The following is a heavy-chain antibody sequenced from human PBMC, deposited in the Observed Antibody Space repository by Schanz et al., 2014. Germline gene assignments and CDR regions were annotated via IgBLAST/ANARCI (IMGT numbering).Heavy chain of an antibody. J-gene: IGHJ4*02. CDR3: ARGPIPIQGVPMDF. CDR1: GFTFSSYA. D-gene: IGHD3-10*01. V-gene: IGHV3-30-3*01. CDR2: ISHDGNNK. Sequence: VQLVESGGGMVQPGGSLRLSCAASGFTFSSYAMHWVRQAPGKGLEWAALISHDGNNKHYVDSVEGRFTISRDNSKDTLYLQMSGLTPEDTAVYYCARGPIPIQGVPMDFWGQGTLVTVSS.